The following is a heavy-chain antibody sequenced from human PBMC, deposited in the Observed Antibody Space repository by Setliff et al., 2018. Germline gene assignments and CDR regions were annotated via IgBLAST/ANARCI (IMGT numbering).Heavy chain of an antibody. CDR3: AGSTVTQVDY. Sequence: TLSLTCTVSGGSISSGGYYWSWIRQHPGKGLEWIGYIYYSGSTYYNPSLKNRVTMSIDTSKNQFSLKLSSVTAADTAVYYCAGSTVTQVDYWGQGTLVTVSS. CDR1: GGSISSGGYY. D-gene: IGHD4-17*01. V-gene: IGHV4-31*03. J-gene: IGHJ4*02. CDR2: IYYSGST.